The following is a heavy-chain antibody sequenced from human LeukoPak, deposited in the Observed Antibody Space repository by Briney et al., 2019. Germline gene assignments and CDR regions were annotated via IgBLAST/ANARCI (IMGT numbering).Heavy chain of an antibody. Sequence: SETLTLTCAVYGGPFSGHYWPWIRQPPGKGLEWITEINHSGSNNYNPSLKSRVTSSVDTSKNQFSLKLSSVTAADTAVYYCARGYCRGGSCYSYYYYNYMDVWGKGTTVTVSS. CDR1: GGPFSGHY. CDR3: ARGYCRGGSCYSYYYYNYMDV. V-gene: IGHV4-34*01. CDR2: INHSGSN. J-gene: IGHJ6*03. D-gene: IGHD2-15*01.